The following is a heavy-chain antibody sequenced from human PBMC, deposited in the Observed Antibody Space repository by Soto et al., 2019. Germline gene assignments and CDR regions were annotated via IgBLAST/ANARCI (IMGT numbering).Heavy chain of an antibody. V-gene: IGHV4-31*03. CDR1: GGSISSGGYY. J-gene: IGHJ4*02. Sequence: SETLSLTCTVSGGSISSGGYYWSWIRQHPGKGLEWIGYIYYSGSTYYNPSLKSRVTISVDTSKNQFSLKLSSVTAADPAVYYCASLNLEGYNYSLHDYWGQGTLVTVSS. CDR3: ASLNLEGYNYSLHDY. D-gene: IGHD1-1*01. CDR2: IYYSGST.